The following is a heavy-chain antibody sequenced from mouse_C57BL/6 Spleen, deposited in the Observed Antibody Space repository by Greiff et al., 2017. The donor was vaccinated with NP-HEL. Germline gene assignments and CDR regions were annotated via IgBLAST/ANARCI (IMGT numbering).Heavy chain of an antibody. Sequence: QVHVKQPGAELVKPGASVKLSCKASGYTFTSYWMHWVKQRPGQGLEWIGMIHPNSGSTNYNEKFKSKATLTVDKSSSTAYMQLSSLTSEDSAVYYCARGDNWDGHYFDYWGQGTTLTVSS. J-gene: IGHJ2*01. V-gene: IGHV1-64*01. CDR3: ARGDNWDGHYFDY. D-gene: IGHD4-1*02. CDR2: IHPNSGST. CDR1: GYTFTSYW.